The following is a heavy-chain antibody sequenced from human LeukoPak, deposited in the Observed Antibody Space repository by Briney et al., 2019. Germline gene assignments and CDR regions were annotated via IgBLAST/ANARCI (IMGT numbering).Heavy chain of an antibody. CDR1: GLTFTRAS. CDR3: ARDDY. V-gene: IGHV3-30*03. J-gene: IGHJ4*02. CDR2: VSHNGPDK. Sequence: GRSLRPSCPAAGLTFTRASTHWVRQAPGKGLEWVAVVSHNGPDKYYADSVKGRLTISRDNSKNTLYLQISSLQADDTTVYYSARDDYWGQGTLVTVSS.